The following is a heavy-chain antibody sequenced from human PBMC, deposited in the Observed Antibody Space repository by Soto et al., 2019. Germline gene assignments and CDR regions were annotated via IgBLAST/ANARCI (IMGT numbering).Heavy chain of an antibody. D-gene: IGHD3-3*01. CDR3: ARGSDYYYMDV. CDR2: MNPNSGNT. CDR1: GYTLPSYD. Sequence: ASMKVSCQASGYTLPSYDIKRVGQATGQGLEWMGWMNPNSGNTGYAQKFQGRVTMTRNTSISTAYMELSSLRSEDTAVYYCARGSDYYYMDVWGKGTTVTVSS. J-gene: IGHJ6*03. V-gene: IGHV1-8*01.